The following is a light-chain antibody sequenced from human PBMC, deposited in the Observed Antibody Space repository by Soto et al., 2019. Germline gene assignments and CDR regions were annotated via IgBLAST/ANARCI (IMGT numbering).Light chain of an antibody. CDR1: QSVSSW. Sequence: DIQVPQSPSTLSASVGDRVTITCRASQSVSSWFAWYQQKPGKAPKLLIYKASSLESGVPSRFSGSGSGTEFSLTISSLQPDDFATYYCQQYNSYWTFGQGTKVEMK. V-gene: IGKV1-5*03. J-gene: IGKJ1*01. CDR3: QQYNSYWT. CDR2: KAS.